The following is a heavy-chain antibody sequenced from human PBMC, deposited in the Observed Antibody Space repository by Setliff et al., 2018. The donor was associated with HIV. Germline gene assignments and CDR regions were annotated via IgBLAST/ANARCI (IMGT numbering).Heavy chain of an antibody. Sequence: PGGSLRLSCAASGFSFSSYWMHWVRQAPGKGLVWVSRISGYETRTTYADSVKGRFTTSRDNAKNTLYLQMNSLTVEDTAVYYCARVFRGADDHTGPFDYWGQGTLVTVSS. CDR1: GFSFSSYW. D-gene: IGHD1-1*01. CDR2: ISGYETRT. V-gene: IGHV3-74*01. CDR3: ARVFRGADDHTGPFDY. J-gene: IGHJ4*02.